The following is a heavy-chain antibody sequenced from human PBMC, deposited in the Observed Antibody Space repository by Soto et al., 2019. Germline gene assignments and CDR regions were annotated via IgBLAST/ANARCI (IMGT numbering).Heavy chain of an antibody. Sequence: GGSLRLSCAASGFTFSSYSMNWVRQAPGKGLEWVSYISSSSSTIYYADSVKGRFTISRDNAKNSLYLQMNSLRNEDTAVYYCARASYPDYGDYYFDYWGQGTLVTVSS. CDR2: ISSSSSTI. CDR3: ARASYPDYGDYYFDY. CDR1: GFTFSSYS. J-gene: IGHJ4*02. V-gene: IGHV3-48*02. D-gene: IGHD4-17*01.